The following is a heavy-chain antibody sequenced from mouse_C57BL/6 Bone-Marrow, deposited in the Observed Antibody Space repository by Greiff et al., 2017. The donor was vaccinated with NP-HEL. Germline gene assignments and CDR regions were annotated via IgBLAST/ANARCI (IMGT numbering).Heavy chain of an antibody. J-gene: IGHJ4*01. V-gene: IGHV1-39*01. CDR3: ARTITTIVAPYYYAMDY. D-gene: IGHD1-1*01. CDR1: GYSFTDYN. CDR2: INPNYGTT. Sequence: LVESGPELVKPGASVKISCKASGYSFTDYNMNWVKQSNGKSLEWIGVINPNYGTTSYNQKFKGKATLTVDQSSSTAYMQLNSLTSEDSAVYYCARTITTIVAPYYYAMDYWGQGTSVTVSS.